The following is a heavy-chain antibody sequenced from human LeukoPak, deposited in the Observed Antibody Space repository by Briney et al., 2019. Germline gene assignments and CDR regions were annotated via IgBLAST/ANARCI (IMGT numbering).Heavy chain of an antibody. CDR1: GFTFSSYA. V-gene: IGHV3-23*01. Sequence: GGSLRLSCAASGFTFSSYAMSWVRQAPGKGLEWVSAISGSGGSTYYADSVKGRFTISRDNSKNTLYLQMNSLRAEDTAVYYCAKDPAVAATTTTIEDYWGQGTLVTVSS. CDR2: ISGSGGST. CDR3: AKDPAVAATTTTIEDY. D-gene: IGHD2-15*01. J-gene: IGHJ4*02.